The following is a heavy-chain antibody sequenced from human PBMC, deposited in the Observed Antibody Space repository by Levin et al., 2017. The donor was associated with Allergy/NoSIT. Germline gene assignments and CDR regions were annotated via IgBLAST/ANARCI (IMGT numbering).Heavy chain of an antibody. Sequence: GGSLRLSCAASGFTFSSYGMHWVRQAPGKGLEWVAVISYDGSNKYYADSVKGRFTISRDNSKNTLYLQMNSLRAEDTAVYYCARTMLVITLGGGPDYWGQGTLVTVSA. CDR2: ISYDGSNK. V-gene: IGHV3-30*03. CDR3: ARTMLVITLGGGPDY. D-gene: IGHD3-22*01. CDR1: GFTFSSYG. J-gene: IGHJ4*02.